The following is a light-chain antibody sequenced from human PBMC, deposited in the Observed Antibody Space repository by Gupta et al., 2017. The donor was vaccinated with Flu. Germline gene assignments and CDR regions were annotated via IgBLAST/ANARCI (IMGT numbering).Light chain of an antibody. Sequence: DIVMTSLPVSLTVALGDRATTNCTSSQTVLFSSNNKNYVAWYQQKLGQPPKLLIYWASTRESGVPDRFSGSGSGTDFTLTISSLQAEDVAVYYCQQYYSSPQTFGQGTKVEIK. CDR1: QTVLFSSNNKNY. J-gene: IGKJ1*01. CDR3: QQYYSSPQT. CDR2: WAS. V-gene: IGKV4-1*01.